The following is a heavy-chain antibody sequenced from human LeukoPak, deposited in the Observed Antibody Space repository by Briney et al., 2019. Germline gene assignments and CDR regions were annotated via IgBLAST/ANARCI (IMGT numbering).Heavy chain of an antibody. CDR2: INSDGSST. V-gene: IGHV3-74*01. J-gene: IGHJ4*02. CDR1: GFTFSSYW. D-gene: IGHD2-21*02. CDR3: AREDMTSPDY. Sequence: GGSLTLSCAASGFTFSSYWMHWFRQDPGKELLWVSRINSDGSSTSYADSVKGRFTISRDKSKNTLYLQMNSLRAEDTAVYYCAREDMTSPDYWGQGTLVTVSS.